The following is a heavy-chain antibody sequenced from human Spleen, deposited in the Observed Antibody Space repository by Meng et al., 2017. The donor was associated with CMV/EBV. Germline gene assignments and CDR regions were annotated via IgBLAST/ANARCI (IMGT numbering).Heavy chain of an antibody. Sequence: SVKVSCKASGGTLSSYIFSWVRQAPGQGLEWMGRITPVLGIANYAQKFLGGVSITADKSTSTVYMELSSLRYEDTAVYFCARHPYCSSASCYRDWYFDLWGRGTLVTVSS. V-gene: IGHV1-69*02. D-gene: IGHD2-2*02. CDR3: ARHPYCSSASCYRDWYFDL. J-gene: IGHJ2*01. CDR2: ITPVLGIA. CDR1: GGTLSSYI.